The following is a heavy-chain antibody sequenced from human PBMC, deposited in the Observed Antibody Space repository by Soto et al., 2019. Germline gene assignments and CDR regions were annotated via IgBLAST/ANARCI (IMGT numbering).Heavy chain of an antibody. D-gene: IGHD5-18*01. CDR1: GGSISSSSYY. CDR3: ARRRDTAMARRGGGMDV. V-gene: IGHV4-39*01. CDR2: IYYSGST. Sequence: QLQLQESGPGLVKPSETLSLTCTVSGGSISSSSYYWGWIRQPPGKGLEWIGSIYYSGSTYYNPSLKSRVTISVDTSKNQFSLKLSSVTAADTAVYYGARRRDTAMARRGGGMDVWGQGTTVTVSS. J-gene: IGHJ6*02.